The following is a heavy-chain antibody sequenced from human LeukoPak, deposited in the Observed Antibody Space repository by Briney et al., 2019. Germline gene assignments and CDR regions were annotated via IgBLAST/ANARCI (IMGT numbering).Heavy chain of an antibody. J-gene: IGHJ6*02. CDR2: IIPILGIA. CDR3: ARILDFWSGPTPSYYYGMDV. V-gene: IGHV1-69*02. D-gene: IGHD3-3*01. Sequence: SVKVSCKASGGTFSSYTISWVRQAPGQGLEWMGRIIPILGIANYAQKFQGRVTMTRNTSISTAYMGLSSLRSEDTAVYYCARILDFWSGPTPSYYYGMDVWGQGTTVTVSS. CDR1: GGTFSSYT.